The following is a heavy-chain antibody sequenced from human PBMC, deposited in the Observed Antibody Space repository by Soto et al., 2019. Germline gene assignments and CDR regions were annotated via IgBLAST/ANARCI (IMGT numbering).Heavy chain of an antibody. D-gene: IGHD3-22*01. V-gene: IGHV3-15*07. CDR1: GFTFSNAW. J-gene: IGHJ3*02. CDR3: TTDGTSDTYYYDSSGYAYAFDI. Sequence: GGSLRLSCAASGFTFSNAWMNWVRQAPGKGLEWVGRIKSKTDGGTTDYAAPVKGRFTISRDDSKNTLYLQMNSLKTEDTAVYYCTTDGTSDTYYYDSSGYAYAFDIWGQGTMVTVSS. CDR2: IKSKTDGGTT.